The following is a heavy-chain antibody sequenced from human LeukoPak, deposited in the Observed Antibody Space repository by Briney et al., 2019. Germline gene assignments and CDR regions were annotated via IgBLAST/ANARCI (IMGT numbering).Heavy chain of an antibody. V-gene: IGHV1-2*02. CDR3: ARDRGPEWWGSFDC. J-gene: IGHJ4*02. D-gene: IGHD3-16*01. CDR2: INSNSGGT. CDR1: GYTFTGYY. Sequence: GASVKVSCKASGYTFTGYYIHWVRLAPGQGLQWMGWINSNSGGTNYAQKFQGRATMTRDTSISTAYMDLSSLISDDTAVYYCARDRGPEWWGSFDCWGQGTLVTVSS.